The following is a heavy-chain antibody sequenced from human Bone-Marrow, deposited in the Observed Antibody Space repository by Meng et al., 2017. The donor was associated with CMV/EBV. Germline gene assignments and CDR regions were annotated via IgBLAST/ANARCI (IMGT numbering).Heavy chain of an antibody. CDR3: ASRTEYYYYGMDV. J-gene: IGHJ6*02. Sequence: GESLKISCAASGFTFSSYAMSWVRQAPGKGLEWVSVIYSGGTTYYADSVKGRFTISRDNSKNTLYLQMNSLRAEDTAVYYCASRTEYYYYGMDVWGQGTTVTVSS. D-gene: IGHD1-14*01. CDR2: IYSGGTT. V-gene: IGHV3-66*02. CDR1: GFTFSSYA.